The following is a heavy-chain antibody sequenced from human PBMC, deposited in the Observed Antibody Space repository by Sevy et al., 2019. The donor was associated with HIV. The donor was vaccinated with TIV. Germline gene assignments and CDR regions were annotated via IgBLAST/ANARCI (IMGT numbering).Heavy chain of an antibody. Sequence: GGSLRLSCAASGFTVSSNYMSWVRQAPGKGLEWVSVIYSGGSTFYADSVKGRFNISRDNSKNTMYLQMNSLRVEDTAVYYCVSGQSSSWYLDYWGQGTLVTVSS. V-gene: IGHV3-53*01. CDR1: GFTVSSNY. J-gene: IGHJ4*02. CDR3: VSGQSSSWYLDY. D-gene: IGHD6-13*01. CDR2: IYSGGST.